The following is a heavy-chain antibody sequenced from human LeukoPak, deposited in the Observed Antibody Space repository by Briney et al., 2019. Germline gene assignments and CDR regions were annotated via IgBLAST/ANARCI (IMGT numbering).Heavy chain of an antibody. Sequence: PGGSLRLSCAASGFTFSSYGMSWVRQAPGKGLEWVSAISGSGGSTYYADSVKGRFTISRDNSKNTLYLQMNSLRAEDTAVYYCAKDPLLGYCSSTSCYPDAFDIWGQGTMVTVSS. CDR2: ISGSGGST. D-gene: IGHD2-2*01. CDR3: AKDPLLGYCSSTSCYPDAFDI. V-gene: IGHV3-23*01. J-gene: IGHJ3*02. CDR1: GFTFSSYG.